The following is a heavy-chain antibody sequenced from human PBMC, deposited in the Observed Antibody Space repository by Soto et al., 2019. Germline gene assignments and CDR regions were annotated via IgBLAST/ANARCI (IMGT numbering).Heavy chain of an antibody. V-gene: IGHV1-8*01. CDR2: MNPNSGNT. D-gene: IGHD6-13*01. CDR1: GYTFTSYD. CDR3: ARGLTIAAAGLYNWFDP. Sequence: QVQLVQSGAEVKKPGASVKVSCKASGYTFTSYDINWVRQATGQGLEWMGWMNPNSGNTGYAQKFQGRVTMTRNTSISAAYMELRSLRSEDTAVYYCARGLTIAAAGLYNWFDPWGQGTLVTVSS. J-gene: IGHJ5*02.